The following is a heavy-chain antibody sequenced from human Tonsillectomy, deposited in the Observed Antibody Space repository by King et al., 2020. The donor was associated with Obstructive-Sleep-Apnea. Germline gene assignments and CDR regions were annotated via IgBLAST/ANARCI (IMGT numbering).Heavy chain of an antibody. J-gene: IGHJ6*02. Sequence: VQLQQWGAGLLKPSETLSLNCAVYGGSFSGYYWSWIRQPPGKGLEWIGEINHSGSTNYNPSLKSRVTISVDTSKNQFSLKLSSVTAADTAVYYCARGLTPGYSSSWWRYYYGMDVWGQGTTVTVSS. CDR3: ARGLTPGYSSSWWRYYYGMDV. CDR1: GGSFSGYY. V-gene: IGHV4-34*01. CDR2: INHSGST. D-gene: IGHD6-13*01.